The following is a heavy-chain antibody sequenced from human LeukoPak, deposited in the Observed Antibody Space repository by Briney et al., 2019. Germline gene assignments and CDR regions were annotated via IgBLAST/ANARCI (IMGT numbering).Heavy chain of an antibody. CDR1: GFTFSDYY. Sequence: KPGGSLRLPCAASGFTFSDYYMSWIRQAPGKGLEWVSYISSSNTYTNYADSVKGRFTISRDNAKNSLYLQMNSLRAEDTAVYYCVVGSSGYFGYVDLWGQGTLVTVSS. CDR2: ISSSNTYT. V-gene: IGHV3-11*03. D-gene: IGHD3-22*01. CDR3: VVGSSGYFGYVDL. J-gene: IGHJ4*02.